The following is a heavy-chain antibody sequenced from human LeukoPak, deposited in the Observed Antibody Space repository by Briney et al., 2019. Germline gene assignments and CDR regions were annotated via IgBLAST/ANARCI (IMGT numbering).Heavy chain of an antibody. Sequence: GGSLRLSCAVPGSTFSSYTMTWVRQAPGKALEWVSDITGSGEITYYADSVKGRFTISRYNSNNTLNLQMNSLGGEDPAVNYCAKDGISVIRHNWVDLGGQGTLVTVSS. CDR2: ITGSGEIT. CDR3: AKDGISVIRHNWVDL. J-gene: IGHJ5*02. CDR1: GSTFSSYT. V-gene: IGHV3-23*01. D-gene: IGHD2-21*01.